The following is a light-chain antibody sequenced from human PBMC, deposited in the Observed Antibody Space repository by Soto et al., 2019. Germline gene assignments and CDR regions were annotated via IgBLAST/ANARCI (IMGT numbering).Light chain of an antibody. CDR3: SSYTSTSTLNVV. CDR1: SSDVGGYNY. Sequence: QSVLTQPASVTGSPGQSITISCTGTSSDVGGYNYVSWYQQHPGKAPKVMIYDVSNRPSGVSNRFSGSKSGNTASLTISGLQAEDEADYYCSSYTSTSTLNVVFGGGTQLTVL. CDR2: DVS. J-gene: IGLJ2*01. V-gene: IGLV2-14*01.